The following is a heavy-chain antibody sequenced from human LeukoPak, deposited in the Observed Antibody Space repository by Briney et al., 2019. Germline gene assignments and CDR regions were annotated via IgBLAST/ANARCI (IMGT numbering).Heavy chain of an antibody. Sequence: GRSLRLSCAASGFTFSSYAMHWVRQAPGKGLEWVAVISYDGSNKYYADSVKGRFTISRDNSKNTLYLQMNSLRAEDTAVYYCARGRIAVAGEDWFDPWSQGTLVTVSS. CDR3: ARGRIAVAGEDWFDP. CDR2: ISYDGSNK. CDR1: GFTFSSYA. D-gene: IGHD6-19*01. V-gene: IGHV3-30*01. J-gene: IGHJ5*02.